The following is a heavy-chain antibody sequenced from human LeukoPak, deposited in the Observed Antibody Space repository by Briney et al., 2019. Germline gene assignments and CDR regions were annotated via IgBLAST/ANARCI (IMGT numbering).Heavy chain of an antibody. Sequence: GGSLRLSCAASGLTFSSYWMSWVRQAPGKGLEWVANIKQDGSEKYYVDSVKGRFTISRDNAKNSLYLQMNSLRAEDTAVYYCARDPGADWYLGYYYGMDVWGQGTTVTVSS. CDR3: ARDPGADWYLGYYYGMDV. D-gene: IGHD3-9*01. J-gene: IGHJ6*02. V-gene: IGHV3-7*01. CDR1: GLTFSSYW. CDR2: IKQDGSEK.